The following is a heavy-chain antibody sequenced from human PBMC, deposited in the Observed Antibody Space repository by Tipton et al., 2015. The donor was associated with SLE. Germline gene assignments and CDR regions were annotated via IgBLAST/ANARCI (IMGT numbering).Heavy chain of an antibody. CDR1: GGSTTNYY. D-gene: IGHD2-21*01. J-gene: IGHJ4*02. CDR2: VYNSGGT. V-gene: IGHV4-59*01. Sequence: TLSLTCTVSGGSTTNYYWSWIRQPPGKGLEWIGYVYNSGGTNYNPSLKSRVTISIDTSRNQFSLKLTSVTAADTAVYYCARATSTLCYFDYWGQGTLVTVSS. CDR3: ARATSTLCYFDY.